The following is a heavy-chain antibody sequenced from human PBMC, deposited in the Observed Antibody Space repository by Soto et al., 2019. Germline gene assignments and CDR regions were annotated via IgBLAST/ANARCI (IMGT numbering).Heavy chain of an antibody. Sequence: EVLLVESGGGLVKPGGSLRLSYVASGFSFSTSIMHWVRQAPGKGLEWIATISSTSTNIYYAGSVKGRFSISRDNPKNSLFLQMNSLRAEDMAVYYCARGIASTSLVSFDVWGQGTMVTVS. D-gene: IGHD1-1*01. CDR1: GFSFSTSI. J-gene: IGHJ3*01. V-gene: IGHV3-21*02. CDR2: ISSTSTNI. CDR3: ARGIASTSLVSFDV.